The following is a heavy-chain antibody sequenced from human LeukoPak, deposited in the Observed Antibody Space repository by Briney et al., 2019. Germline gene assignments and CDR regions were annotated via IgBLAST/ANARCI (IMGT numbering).Heavy chain of an antibody. CDR1: GGSFSGYY. Sequence: SETLSLTCAVYGGSFSGYYWSWIRQPPGKGLEWIGEINHSGSTNYNPSLKSRVTISVDTSKNQFSLKLSSVTAADTAVYYCARDRPYCGGDCYSPPYNWFDPWGQGTLVTVSS. CDR3: ARDRPYCGGDCYSPPYNWFDP. D-gene: IGHD2-21*02. J-gene: IGHJ5*02. CDR2: INHSGST. V-gene: IGHV4-34*01.